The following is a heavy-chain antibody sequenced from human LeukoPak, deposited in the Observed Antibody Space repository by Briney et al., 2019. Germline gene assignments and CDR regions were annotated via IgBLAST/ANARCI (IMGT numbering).Heavy chain of an antibody. D-gene: IGHD2-21*02. Sequence: GGSLRLSCAASGFTVSSNYMSWVRQAPGKGLEWVSVLYSGSNTYYADSVKGRFTISRDNSKNTLYLQMNSLRADDTAVYYCATSGGDRSADAFDIWGQGTMVTVSS. CDR2: LYSGSNT. CDR3: ATSGGDRSADAFDI. V-gene: IGHV3-53*01. CDR1: GFTVSSNY. J-gene: IGHJ3*02.